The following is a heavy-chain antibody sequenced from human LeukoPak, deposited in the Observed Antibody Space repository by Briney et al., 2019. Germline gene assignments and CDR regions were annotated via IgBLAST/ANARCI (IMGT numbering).Heavy chain of an antibody. V-gene: IGHV3-23*01. Sequence: PGGSLRLSCAATGFTFSSYAMSWVRQAPGKWLEWVSAISGSGSSTYYADSVKGRFTISRDNSKNTLYLQMNSLRADDTAVYYCAKVGPVAGTGVAFDIWGQGTMVTVSS. CDR2: ISGSGSST. J-gene: IGHJ3*02. CDR3: AKVGPVAGTGVAFDI. D-gene: IGHD6-19*01. CDR1: GFTFSSYA.